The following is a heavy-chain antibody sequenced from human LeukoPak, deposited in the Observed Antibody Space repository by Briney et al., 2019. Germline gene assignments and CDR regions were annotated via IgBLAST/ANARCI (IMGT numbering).Heavy chain of an antibody. CDR1: GFTLSSYG. V-gene: IGHV3-30*02. CDR2: IRYDGSNK. D-gene: IGHD2-2*01. J-gene: IGHJ6*03. Sequence: RRCLRLSCAASGFTLSSYGMDWVRQAPGKGLEWVAFIRYDGSNKYYADSVKGRFTISRDNSKNTLYLQMNSLRAEDTAVYYCAKERTLYYYYMDVWGKGTTVTVSS. CDR3: AKERTLYYYYMDV.